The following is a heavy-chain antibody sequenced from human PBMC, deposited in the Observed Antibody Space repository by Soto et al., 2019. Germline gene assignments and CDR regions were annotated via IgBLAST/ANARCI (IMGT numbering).Heavy chain of an antibody. J-gene: IGHJ6*02. CDR3: AKDRSIAAGGRDYYYGVDV. Sequence: EVQLVESGGGRVKPGGSLRLSCAASGFTFSSYSMNWVRQAPGKGLEWVSSISGRSTYIYYADSVRGRFTISRDNAKNSLYLQMNSLRAEDTGVYYCAKDRSIAAGGRDYYYGVDVWGQGTTVTVSS. CDR2: ISGRSTYI. V-gene: IGHV3-21*01. CDR1: GFTFSSYS. D-gene: IGHD6-13*01.